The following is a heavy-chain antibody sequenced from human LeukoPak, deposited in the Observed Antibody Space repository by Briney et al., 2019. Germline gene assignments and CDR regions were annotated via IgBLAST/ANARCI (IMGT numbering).Heavy chain of an antibody. CDR3: ARHYSGSYDGWFDP. CDR1: GFTFSKSA. V-gene: IGHV3-23*01. J-gene: IGHJ5*02. D-gene: IGHD1-26*01. Sequence: GGSLRLSCAASGFTFSKSAMTWIRQAPGKGLEWVAGLTGSGVVTYHSDAVKGRFIISRDNSKNTLYLQMNSLRAEDTAVYYCARHYSGSYDGWFDPWGQGTLVTVSS. CDR2: LTGSGVVT.